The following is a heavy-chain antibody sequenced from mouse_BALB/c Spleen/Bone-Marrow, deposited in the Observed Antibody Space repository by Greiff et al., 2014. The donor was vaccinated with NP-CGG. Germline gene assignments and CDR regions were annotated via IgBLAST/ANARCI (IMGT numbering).Heavy chain of an antibody. CDR3: ARRDYDGYPYALDY. V-gene: IGHV1-63*01. D-gene: IGHD2-3*01. J-gene: IGHJ4*01. Sequence: VQLQQSRAELVRPGTSVKISCKASGYAFTNYWLGWVKQRPGHGLEWIGNIYPGGGHIYYNEKFKGKATLTADKSSSTAYMQLSSLTSEDSAVYFCARRDYDGYPYALDYWGQGTSVTVSS. CDR1: GYAFTNYW. CDR2: IYPGGGHI.